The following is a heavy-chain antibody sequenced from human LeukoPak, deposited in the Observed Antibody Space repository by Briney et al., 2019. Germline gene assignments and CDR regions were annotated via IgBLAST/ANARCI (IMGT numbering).Heavy chain of an antibody. CDR3: ARESLSASFYDMDV. CDR1: GYSIRNGYY. V-gene: IGHV4-38-2*02. J-gene: IGHJ6*03. D-gene: IGHD4/OR15-4a*01. CDR2: IYHSGTT. Sequence: PSETLSLTCAVSGYSIRNGYYWGLIRQPPGKGLELIGVIYHSGTTYYNPSLKSRVTISVDTSKNQFSLRLSFVTAADTAVYYCARESLSASFYDMDVWGKGTTVTVSS.